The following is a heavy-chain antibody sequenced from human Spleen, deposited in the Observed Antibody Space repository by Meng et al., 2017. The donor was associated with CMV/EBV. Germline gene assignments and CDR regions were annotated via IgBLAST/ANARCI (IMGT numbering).Heavy chain of an antibody. Sequence: GGSLRLSCAASGFDFNSYGMNWVRQAPGKGLEWVSTITNRGGGSTYYADSVKGRFTISRDNSKNTLYLQMNSLRAEDTAVYYCAKDRDGYNFIWGQGTLVTVSS. V-gene: IGHV3-23*01. J-gene: IGHJ4*02. CDR2: ITNRGGGST. CDR3: AKDRDGYNFI. CDR1: GFDFNSYG. D-gene: IGHD5-24*01.